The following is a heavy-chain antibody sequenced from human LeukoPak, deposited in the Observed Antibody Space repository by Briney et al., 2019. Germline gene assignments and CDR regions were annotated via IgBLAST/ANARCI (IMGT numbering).Heavy chain of an antibody. CDR1: GFTFSSYS. V-gene: IGHV3-21*01. D-gene: IGHD1-26*01. CDR2: ISSSSSYI. Sequence: GGSLRLSCAASGFTFSSYSMNWVRQAPGKGLEWVSSISSSSSYIYYADSVKGRFTISRDNAKNSLYLQMNSLRAEDTAVYYCARESVVGATDGFDYWGQGTLVTVSS. CDR3: ARESVVGATDGFDY. J-gene: IGHJ4*02.